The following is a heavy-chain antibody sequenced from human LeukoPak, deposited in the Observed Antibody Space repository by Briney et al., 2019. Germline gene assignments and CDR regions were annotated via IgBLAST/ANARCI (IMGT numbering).Heavy chain of an antibody. CDR2: ISRHNGDT. Sequence: GASVKVSCKASGYSFTNYGISWVRQAPGQGLEWMGWISRHNGDTNYAQRFQGRVTMTTDTSTTTAYMELSSLRSEDTAVYYCARGEDTMVRGVPSSFDYWGQGTLVTVSS. D-gene: IGHD3-10*01. CDR3: ARGEDTMVRGVPSSFDY. CDR1: GYSFTNYG. V-gene: IGHV1-18*01. J-gene: IGHJ4*02.